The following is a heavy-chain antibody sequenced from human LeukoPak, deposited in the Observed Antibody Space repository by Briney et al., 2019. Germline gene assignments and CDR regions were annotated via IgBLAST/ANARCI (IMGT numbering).Heavy chain of an antibody. CDR2: IYYSGGT. Sequence: SETLSLTCTVSGGSISSGGYYWSWIRQHPGKGLEWIGYIYYSGGTYYNPSLKSRVTISVDTSKNQFSLKLSPVTAADTAVYYCARGGAPSSGWYPTFFYWGQGTLVTVSS. CDR1: GGSISSGGYY. D-gene: IGHD6-19*01. CDR3: ARGGAPSSGWYPTFFY. J-gene: IGHJ4*02. V-gene: IGHV4-31*03.